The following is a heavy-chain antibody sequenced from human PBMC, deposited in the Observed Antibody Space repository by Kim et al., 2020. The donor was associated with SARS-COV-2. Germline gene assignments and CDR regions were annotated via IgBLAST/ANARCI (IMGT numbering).Heavy chain of an antibody. CDR3: ARHLRTGFDY. CDR2: DT. J-gene: IGHJ4*02. Sequence: DTRYSPSFQGQVTISADKSISTAYLHWSSLKASDTAMYYCARHLRTGFDYWGQGTLVTVSS. V-gene: IGHV5-51*01. D-gene: IGHD3-16*01.